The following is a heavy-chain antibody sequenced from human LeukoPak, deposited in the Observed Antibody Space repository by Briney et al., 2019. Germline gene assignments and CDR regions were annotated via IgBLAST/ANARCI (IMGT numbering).Heavy chain of an antibody. Sequence: SETLSPTCTVSAASISNDYWSWIRQPPGKPLEWIGFIYYNGRTKYNPSLEGRVTMSVDTSKSQFSLNLNSVTAADTAVYYCARHLRGVMTCFDCWGQGTLVTVSS. V-gene: IGHV4-59*08. CDR3: ARHLRGVMTCFDC. CDR1: AASISNDY. J-gene: IGHJ4*02. CDR2: IYYNGRT. D-gene: IGHD2-21*02.